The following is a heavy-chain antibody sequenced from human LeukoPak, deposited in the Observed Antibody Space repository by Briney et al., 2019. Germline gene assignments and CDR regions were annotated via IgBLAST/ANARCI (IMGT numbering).Heavy chain of an antibody. CDR3: ARLSSSWYVVGYYMDV. Sequence: PGESLKISCKGSGYSFTSYWIGWVRQMPGKGLEWMGIIYPGGSDTRYSPSFQGQVTISADKSISTAYLQWSSLKASDTAMYYCARLSSSWYVVGYYMDVWGKGTTVTVSS. D-gene: IGHD6-13*01. J-gene: IGHJ6*03. CDR1: GYSFTSYW. CDR2: IYPGGSDT. V-gene: IGHV5-51*01.